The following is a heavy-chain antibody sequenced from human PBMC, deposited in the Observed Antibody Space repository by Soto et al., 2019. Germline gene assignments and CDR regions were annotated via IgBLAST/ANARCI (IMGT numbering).Heavy chain of an antibody. CDR3: AKERATTTAFDY. CDR2: ITDNGGST. CDR1: GFTFSRDG. J-gene: IGHJ4*02. D-gene: IGHD4-17*01. Sequence: EVQLLESGGGLVQAGGSLRLSCAASGFTFSRDGMSWVRQAPGKGLEWVSLITDNGGSTYYADSVKGRFTISRDNTKNPLIPQKNRLRAEDTAVYYCAKERATTTAFDYWGQGALVTVSS. V-gene: IGHV3-23*01.